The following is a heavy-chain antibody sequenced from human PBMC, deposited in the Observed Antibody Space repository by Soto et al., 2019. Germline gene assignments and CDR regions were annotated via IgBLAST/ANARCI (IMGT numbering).Heavy chain of an antibody. CDR1: GYTFTSYA. CDR3: AIVLTGYSSSWYYFDY. CDR2: INAGNGNT. D-gene: IGHD6-13*01. J-gene: IGHJ4*02. V-gene: IGHV1-3*01. Sequence: QVQLVQSGAEVKKPGASVKVSCKASGYTFTSYAMHWVRQAPGQRLEWMGWINAGNGNTKYSQKFQGRVTITRDTSASTAYMELSSLRSEDTAVYYCAIVLTGYSSSWYYFDYWGQGTLVTVSS.